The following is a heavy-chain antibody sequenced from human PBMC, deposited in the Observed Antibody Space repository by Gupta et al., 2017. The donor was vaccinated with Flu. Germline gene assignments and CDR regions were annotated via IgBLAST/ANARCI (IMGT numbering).Heavy chain of an antibody. CDR3: TSIWYQLHAFDI. J-gene: IGHJ3*02. D-gene: IGHD2-2*01. V-gene: IGHV3-49*03. Sequence: EVQLVESGGGLVQPGRSLRLYCTASGFTFGDYAMSWFRQAPGKGLEWVGFIRSKAYGGTTEYAASVKGRFTISRDDSKSIAYLQMNSLKTEDTAVYYCTSIWYQLHAFDIWGQGTMGTFSA. CDR2: IRSKAYGGTT. CDR1: GFTFGDYA.